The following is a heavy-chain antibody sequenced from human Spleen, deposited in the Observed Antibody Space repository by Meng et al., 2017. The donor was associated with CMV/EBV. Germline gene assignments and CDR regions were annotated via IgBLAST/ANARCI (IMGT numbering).Heavy chain of an antibody. CDR1: GFTVSSNY. V-gene: IGHV3-66*04. J-gene: IGHJ5*02. Sequence: EVQLVESGGGLVQPGGSLRLSCAASGFTVSSNYMSWVRQAPGKGLEWVSVIYHDGRTYYADSVKGRFTMSRDNSKNTVHLQMNSLRVEDTAVYYCARHDWFDPWGQGTLVTVSS. CDR2: IYHDGRT. CDR3: ARHDWFDP.